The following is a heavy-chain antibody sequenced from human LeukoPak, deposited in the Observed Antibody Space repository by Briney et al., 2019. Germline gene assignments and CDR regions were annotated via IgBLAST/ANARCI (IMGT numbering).Heavy chain of an antibody. CDR3: ARGGPGLLRFLEWLFLHAFDI. CDR2: INHSGST. J-gene: IGHJ3*02. Sequence: PSETLSLTCAVYGGSFSGYYWSWIRQPPGKGLEWIGEINHSGSTNYNPSLKSRVTISVDTSKNQFSLKLSSVTAADTAVYYCARGGPGLLRFLEWLFLHAFDIWGQGTMVTVSS. V-gene: IGHV4-34*01. CDR1: GGSFSGYY. D-gene: IGHD3-3*01.